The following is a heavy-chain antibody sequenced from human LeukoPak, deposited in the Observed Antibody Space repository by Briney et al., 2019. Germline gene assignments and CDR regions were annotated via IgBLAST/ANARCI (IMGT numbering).Heavy chain of an antibody. Sequence: PSETLSLTCTVSGGFISTSNWWTWVRQPPGKGLEWVGEIDHSGGSTNYNPSLKSRVTISLDKSKNQFSLRLSSVTAADTALYYCANNGGNSDFDYWGQGSLVTVSS. D-gene: IGHD4-23*01. J-gene: IGHJ4*02. CDR1: GGFISTSNW. CDR3: ANNGGNSDFDY. CDR2: IDHSGGST. V-gene: IGHV4-4*02.